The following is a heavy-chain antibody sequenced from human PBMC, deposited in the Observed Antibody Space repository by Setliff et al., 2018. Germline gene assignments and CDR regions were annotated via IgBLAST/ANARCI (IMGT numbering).Heavy chain of an antibody. CDR1: GGSISSSSYD. J-gene: IGHJ6*03. CDR2: IYYSGST. V-gene: IGHV4-39*01. CDR3: ARLGGSSGSGGFHYYHYYMDV. D-gene: IGHD3-16*01. Sequence: PSETLSLTCTVSGGSISSSSYDWGWIRQPPGKGLEWFGSIYYSGSTYYTPSLKSRVTISVDPSMNQFSLKPRSVTAADTAVYYCARLGGSSGSGGFHYYHYYMDVWGKGTTVTVSS.